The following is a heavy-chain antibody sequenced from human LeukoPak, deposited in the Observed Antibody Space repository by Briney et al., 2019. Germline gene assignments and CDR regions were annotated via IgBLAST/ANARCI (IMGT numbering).Heavy chain of an antibody. V-gene: IGHV1-69*04. D-gene: IGHD3-22*01. Sequence: GASVKVSCKASGGTFSSYAISWVRQAPGQGLEWMGRIIPILGIANYAQKFQGRVTITADKSTSTAYMELSSLRSEDTAVYYCARDSYYYDSSGFGWFDPWGQGTLVTVSS. J-gene: IGHJ5*02. CDR2: IIPILGIA. CDR1: GGTFSSYA. CDR3: ARDSYYYDSSGFGWFDP.